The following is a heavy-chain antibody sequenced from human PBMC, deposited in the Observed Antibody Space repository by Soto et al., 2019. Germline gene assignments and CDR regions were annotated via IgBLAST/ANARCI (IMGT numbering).Heavy chain of an antibody. J-gene: IGHJ4*02. CDR3: ARVQWLVAPPSVSFDY. CDR1: GGSTIGVGCP. Sequence: SQTHPVPWPVLGGSTIGVGCPWIWLRKQPEKGLEWIGHIYNSVDTYSNPSLRSRVAMSVDRSKSQFSLKLTSVTAADTAVYYCARVQWLVAPPSVSFDYWGQGALVTVSS. V-gene: IGHV4-30-2*01. D-gene: IGHD6-19*01. CDR2: IYNSVDT.